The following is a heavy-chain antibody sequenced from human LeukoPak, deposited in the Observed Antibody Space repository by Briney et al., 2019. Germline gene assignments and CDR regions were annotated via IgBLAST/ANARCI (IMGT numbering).Heavy chain of an antibody. CDR1: GYTFTQYD. CDR3: ARAGRCSGGSCYPFDY. D-gene: IGHD2-15*01. V-gene: IGHV1-8*01. Sequence: GASVNVSCKASGYTFTQYDINWVRQATGQGLERMGWMNPNSGNTGYAQKFQGRVTMTRNTSISTAYMELSSLRSEDTAVYYCARAGRCSGGSCYPFDYWGQGTLVTVSS. CDR2: MNPNSGNT. J-gene: IGHJ4*02.